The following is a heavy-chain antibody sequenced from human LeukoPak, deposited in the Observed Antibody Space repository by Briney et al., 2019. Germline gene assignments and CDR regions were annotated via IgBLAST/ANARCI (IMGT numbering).Heavy chain of an antibody. CDR2: VSSSSRTI. CDR3: ARRDSSGYEIDY. V-gene: IGHV3-48*02. CDR1: GFTFSSYS. D-gene: IGHD3-22*01. J-gene: IGHJ4*02. Sequence: GGSLRLSCAASGFTFSSYSMNWVRQAPGKGLEWVSYVSSSSRTIYYADSVKGRFTISGDNAKNSLYLQMNSLRDEDTAVYYCARRDSSGYEIDYWGQGTLVTVSS.